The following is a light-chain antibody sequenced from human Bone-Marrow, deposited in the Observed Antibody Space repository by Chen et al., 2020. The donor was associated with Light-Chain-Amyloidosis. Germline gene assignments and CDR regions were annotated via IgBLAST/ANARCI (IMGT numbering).Light chain of an antibody. CDR1: NIGSTS. CDR3: QVWDRSSDRPV. CDR2: DDS. J-gene: IGLJ3*02. Sequence: SYVLTQPSSVSVAPGQPATIACGGNNIGSTSVHWYQQTPGQAPLLVVYDDSDRPSGIPERLSGSNSGNTATLTISRVEAGGEADYYCQVWDRSSDRPVFGGGTKLTVL. V-gene: IGLV3-21*02.